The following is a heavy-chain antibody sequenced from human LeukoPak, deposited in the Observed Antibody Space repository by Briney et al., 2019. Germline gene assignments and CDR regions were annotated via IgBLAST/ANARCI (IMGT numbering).Heavy chain of an antibody. J-gene: IGHJ5*02. CDR1: GGTFSSYA. Sequence: SVKVSCKASGGTFSSYAISWVRQAPGQGLEWMGGIIPIFGTANYAQKFQGRVTITADESTSTAYMELSSLRSEDTAVYYCAISGGADDHRNNWFDPWGQGTLVTVSS. CDR2: IIPIFGTA. V-gene: IGHV1-69*01. CDR3: AISGGADDHRNNWFDP. D-gene: IGHD4-23*01.